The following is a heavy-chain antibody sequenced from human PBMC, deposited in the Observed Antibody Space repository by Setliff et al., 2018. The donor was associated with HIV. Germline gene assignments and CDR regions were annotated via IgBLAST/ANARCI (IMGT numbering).Heavy chain of an antibody. V-gene: IGHV1-46*01. J-gene: IGHJ4*02. D-gene: IGHD6-19*01. CDR3: ARDPGYSSSEALDY. CDR2: IDPGVGSP. CDR1: GYTFTNYY. Sequence: ASVKVSCKAFGYTFTNYYMHWVRQAPGQGLEWMGIIDPGVGSPTYAQKFQGRVSLTTDTSTSTVYMGLSSLRSEDTAVYYCARDPGYSSSEALDYWGQGTLVTVSS.